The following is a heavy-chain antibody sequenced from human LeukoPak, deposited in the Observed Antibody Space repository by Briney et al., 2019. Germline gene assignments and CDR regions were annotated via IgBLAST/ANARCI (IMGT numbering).Heavy chain of an antibody. V-gene: IGHV1-18*01. CDR1: GYTFTSYG. Sequence: ASVKISCKASGYTFTSYGISWVRQAPGQRLEWMGCISAYNGNTNYAQKLQGRVTMTTDASTSTAYMELRSLRSDDTAVYYCARDNAPAGDYVGSGSCGQGTLVTVSS. CDR2: ISAYNGNT. CDR3: ARDNAPAGDYVGSGS. D-gene: IGHD4-23*01. J-gene: IGHJ5*02.